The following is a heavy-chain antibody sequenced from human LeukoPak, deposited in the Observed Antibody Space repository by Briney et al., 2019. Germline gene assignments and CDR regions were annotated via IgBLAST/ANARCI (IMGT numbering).Heavy chain of an antibody. D-gene: IGHD2-15*01. CDR2: ISYDGSNK. Sequence: PGGSLRLSCAASGFTFSCYGMLWVRQAPGKGLEWVAVISYDGSNKYYADSVKGRFTISRENSKNTLYLQMNSLRAEDTAAYYCAKDTISGSCYPDYWGQGTLVTVSS. V-gene: IGHV3-30*18. CDR1: GFTFSCYG. CDR3: AKDTISGSCYPDY. J-gene: IGHJ4*02.